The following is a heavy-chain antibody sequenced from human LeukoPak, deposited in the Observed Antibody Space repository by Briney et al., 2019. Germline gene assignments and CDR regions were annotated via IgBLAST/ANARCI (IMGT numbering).Heavy chain of an antibody. CDR3: ARDNSVGDTAWWFDP. CDR1: GYTFTSYY. V-gene: IGHV1-46*01. CDR2: INPSGSST. Sequence: AAVKVSCKASGYTFTSYYMHWVRQAPGQGLEWMGLINPSGSSTSYAQKFQGRLSLTRDMSTSTDYMELSSLRSEDTAVYYCARDNSVGDTAWWFDPWGQGTLVTVSS. D-gene: IGHD1-26*01. J-gene: IGHJ5*02.